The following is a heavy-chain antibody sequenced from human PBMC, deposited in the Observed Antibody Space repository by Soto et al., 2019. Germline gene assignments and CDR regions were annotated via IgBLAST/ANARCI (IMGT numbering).Heavy chain of an antibody. CDR1: GGSISSGGYY. J-gene: IGHJ4*02. Sequence: PSETLSLTCTVSGGSISSGGYYWSWIRQHPGKGLEWIGYIYYSGSTYYNPSLKSRVTISVDTSKNQFSLKLSSVTAADTAVYYCARGPGRISGSYSAPFDYWGQGTLVTVSS. D-gene: IGHD1-26*01. CDR2: IYYSGST. V-gene: IGHV4-31*03. CDR3: ARGPGRISGSYSAPFDY.